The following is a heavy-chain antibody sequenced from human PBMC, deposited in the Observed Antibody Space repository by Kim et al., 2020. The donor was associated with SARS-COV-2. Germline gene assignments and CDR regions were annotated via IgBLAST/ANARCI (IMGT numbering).Heavy chain of an antibody. Sequence: SETLSLTCTVSGGSISNGDYFWTWIRQPPGKGLEWIGYVYYSGSTYYNPSLKSRVSISIDTSKNQFSLKLTSVTAADSAVYYCARVIAGSGVWGWGQGTTVAVSS. J-gene: IGHJ6*02. CDR1: GGSISNGDYF. CDR3: ARVIAGSGVWG. CDR2: VYYSGST. V-gene: IGHV4-30-4*01. D-gene: IGHD3-10*01.